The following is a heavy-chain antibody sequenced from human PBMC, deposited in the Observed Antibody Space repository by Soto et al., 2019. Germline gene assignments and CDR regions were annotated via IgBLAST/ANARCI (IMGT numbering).Heavy chain of an antibody. D-gene: IGHD2-15*01. V-gene: IGHV4-4*02. CDR3: ARAAAVPGETDRFDY. CDR1: GGSINTNVW. CDR2: IYHNGNT. Sequence: QVQLQESGPGLVKPSGTLSLTCTVSGGSINTNVWWSWVRQSPGKGLEWIGEIYHNGNTNYNPSLRGRATRPVDKSKNQFSLLLASVPAADTAMYYCARAAAVPGETDRFDYWGQGTLVTVSS. J-gene: IGHJ4*02.